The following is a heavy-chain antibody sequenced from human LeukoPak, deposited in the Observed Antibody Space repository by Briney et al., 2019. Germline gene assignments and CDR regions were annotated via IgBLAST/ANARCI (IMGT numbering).Heavy chain of an antibody. V-gene: IGHV1-2*02. CDR2: INPNSGGT. CDR1: GYTFTGYY. D-gene: IGHD4-17*01. CDR3: ARDRDYGDNWFDP. Sequence: ASVKVSCKASGYTFTGYYMHWVRQAPGQGLEWMGWINPNSGGTNYAQKFQGRVTMTRDTPISTAYMELSRLRSDDTAVYYCARDRDYGDNWFDPWGQGTLVTVSS. J-gene: IGHJ5*02.